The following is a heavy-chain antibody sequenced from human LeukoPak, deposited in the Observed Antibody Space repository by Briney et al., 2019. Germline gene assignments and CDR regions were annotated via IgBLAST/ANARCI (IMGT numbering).Heavy chain of an antibody. Sequence: SVKVSCKASGGTFSSYTISWVRQAPGQGLEWMGRIIPILGIANYAQKFQGRETITADKSTSTAYMELSSLRSEDTAVYYCARDRLGYCSSTSCYLDLYYFDYWGQGTLVTVSS. CDR3: ARDRLGYCSSTSCYLDLYYFDY. J-gene: IGHJ4*02. CDR1: GGTFSSYT. D-gene: IGHD2-2*01. CDR2: IIPILGIA. V-gene: IGHV1-69*04.